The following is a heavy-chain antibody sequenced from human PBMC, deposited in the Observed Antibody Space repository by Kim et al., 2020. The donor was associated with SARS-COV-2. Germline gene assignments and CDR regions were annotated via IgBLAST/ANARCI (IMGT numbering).Heavy chain of an antibody. CDR1: GFTFSSYA. CDR3: AKDRGITIFGVVIAYYFDY. D-gene: IGHD3-3*01. Sequence: GGSLRLSCAASGFTFSSYAMSWVRQAPGKGLEWVSAISGSGGSTYYADSVKGRFTISRDNSKNTLYLQMNSLRAEDTAVYYCAKDRGITIFGVVIAYYFDYWGQGTLVTVSS. CDR2: ISGSGGST. V-gene: IGHV3-23*01. J-gene: IGHJ4*02.